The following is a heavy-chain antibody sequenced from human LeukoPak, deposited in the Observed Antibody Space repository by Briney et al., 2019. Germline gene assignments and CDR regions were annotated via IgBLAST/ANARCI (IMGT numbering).Heavy chain of an antibody. CDR1: GFTFSSYE. Sequence: GGSLRLSCAASGFTFSSYEMNWVRQAPGKGLEWVSYISSSGSTKYYADSVKGRFTISRDNAKNSLYLQMNSLRAEDTAVYYCARDSSPIDYWGQGTLVTVSS. D-gene: IGHD6-13*01. CDR2: ISSSGSTK. V-gene: IGHV3-48*03. CDR3: ARDSSPIDY. J-gene: IGHJ4*02.